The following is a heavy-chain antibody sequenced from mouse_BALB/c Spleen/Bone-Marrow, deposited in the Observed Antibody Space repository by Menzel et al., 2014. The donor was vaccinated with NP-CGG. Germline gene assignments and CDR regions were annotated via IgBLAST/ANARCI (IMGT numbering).Heavy chain of an antibody. CDR2: ISDGGSYT. CDR1: GFTFSDYY. V-gene: IGHV5-4*02. J-gene: IGHJ4*01. CDR3: ARDGNYYAMDY. Sequence: EVKLMESGGGLVKPGGSLKLSCAASGFTFSDYYMYWVRQTPEKRLEWVATISDGGSYTYYPDSVKGRFTISRDNAKNNLYLQVSSLKSEDTAMYYCARDGNYYAMDYWGQGTSVTVSS. D-gene: IGHD2-1*01.